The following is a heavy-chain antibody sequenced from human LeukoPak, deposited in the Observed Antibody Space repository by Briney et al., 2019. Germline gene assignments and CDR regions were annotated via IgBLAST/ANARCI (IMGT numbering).Heavy chain of an antibody. CDR2: ISSSSSYI. Sequence: GGSLRLSCAASGFTFRTSGMNWVRQAPGKGLEWVSSISSSSSYIYYADSVKGRFTISRDNAKNSLYLQMNSLRAEDTAVYYCASLNPDYGDYIDYWGQGTLVTVSS. D-gene: IGHD4-17*01. CDR1: GFTFRTSG. J-gene: IGHJ4*02. CDR3: ASLNPDYGDYIDY. V-gene: IGHV3-21*01.